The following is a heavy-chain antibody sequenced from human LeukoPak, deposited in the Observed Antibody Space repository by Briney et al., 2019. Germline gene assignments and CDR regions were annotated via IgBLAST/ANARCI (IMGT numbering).Heavy chain of an antibody. Sequence: GVSLRLSCAASGFTFSSYWMTWVRQAPGKGLEWVANIKQDGSERNYVDSVKGRFTISRDNAKNSLYLQMNTLRDEDTAVYYCATGAGCGYWGQGTLVTVSS. V-gene: IGHV3-7*03. CDR3: ATGAGCGY. J-gene: IGHJ4*02. CDR1: GFTFSSYW. D-gene: IGHD6-19*01. CDR2: IKQDGSER.